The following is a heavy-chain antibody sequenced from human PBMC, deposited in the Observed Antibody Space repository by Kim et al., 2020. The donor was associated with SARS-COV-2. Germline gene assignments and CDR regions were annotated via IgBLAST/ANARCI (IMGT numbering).Heavy chain of an antibody. J-gene: IGHJ4*02. CDR3: VIVAYGDTPPY. D-gene: IGHD4-17*01. CDR2: IDTNTGDP. V-gene: IGHV7-4-1*02. Sequence: ASVKVSCKASGYTFTNYAMNWVRQAPGRGLEWLGWIDTNTGDPTYAPDFMGRFVFSLDTSVSTAYLEMKSLKTDDSATYFCVIVAYGDTPPYWGQGTLVTVSS. CDR1: GYTFTNYA.